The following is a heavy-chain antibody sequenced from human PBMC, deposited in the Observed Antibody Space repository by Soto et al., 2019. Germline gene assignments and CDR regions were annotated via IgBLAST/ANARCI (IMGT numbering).Heavy chain of an antibody. Sequence: QVQLQESGPGRVKASETLSLTCTVSGGSMSNYYWSWIRQPPGKGLEWIGYIYYIGSTNYNPSLKSRVTMSVDTSRYQLSLNLTSVTAADTAVYYCARGYSPALGAPWARVNWFDPWGQGTLVTVSS. CDR1: GGSMSNYY. J-gene: IGHJ5*02. D-gene: IGHD1-26*01. CDR3: ARGYSPALGAPWARVNWFDP. V-gene: IGHV4-59*01. CDR2: IYYIGST.